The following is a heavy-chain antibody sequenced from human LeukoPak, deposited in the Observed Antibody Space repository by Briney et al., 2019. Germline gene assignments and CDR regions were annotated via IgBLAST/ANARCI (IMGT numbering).Heavy chain of an antibody. J-gene: IGHJ4*02. CDR1: GGSFSGYY. Sequence: PSETLSLTCAVYGGSFSGYYWSWIRHPPGKGLEWNGEINHSGRTNYNPSFKSRVTISVDTPKNQFSLKLSSVTAADTAVYYCASVYGDYGSPASPIDYWGQGTLVTVSS. CDR2: INHSGRT. CDR3: ASVYGDYGSPASPIDY. D-gene: IGHD4-17*01. V-gene: IGHV4-34*01.